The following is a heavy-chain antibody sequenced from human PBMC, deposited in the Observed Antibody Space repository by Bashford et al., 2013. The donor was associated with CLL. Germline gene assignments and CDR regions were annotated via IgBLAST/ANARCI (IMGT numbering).Heavy chain of an antibody. D-gene: IGHD3-22*01. J-gene: IGHJ4*02. V-gene: IGHV3-74*01. CDR3: ARGYYYDSSGYFPIDY. CDR2: INSDGSST. CDR1: GFTFSSYW. Sequence: GGSLRLSCAASGFTFSSYWMHWVRQAPGKGLVWVSRINSDGSSTSYADSVKDRFTISRDNAKNTLYLQMNSLRAEDTAVYYCARGYYYDSSGYFPIDYWGQGTLVTVSS.